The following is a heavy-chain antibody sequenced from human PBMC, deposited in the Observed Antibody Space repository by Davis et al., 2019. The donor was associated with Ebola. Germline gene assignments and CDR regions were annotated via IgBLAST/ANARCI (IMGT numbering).Heavy chain of an antibody. J-gene: IGHJ1*01. CDR3: ARGTNCDH. CDR1: GFTFSGYW. V-gene: IGHV3-7*03. Sequence: PGGSLRLSCGASGFTFSGYWMTWVRQAPGKGLEWVANIKQDGSEKNYVTSVKGRFSISRDNARNLLYLEMNSLRAEDTAVYYCARGTNCDHWGQGTLVTVSS. CDR2: IKQDGSEK. D-gene: IGHD2-8*01.